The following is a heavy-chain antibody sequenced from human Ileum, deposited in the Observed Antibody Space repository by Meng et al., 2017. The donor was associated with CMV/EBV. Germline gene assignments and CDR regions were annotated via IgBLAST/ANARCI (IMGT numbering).Heavy chain of an antibody. CDR1: EGKFGDYG. D-gene: IGHD3-16*01. J-gene: IGHJ4*02. CDR2: ISRGESIR. V-gene: IGHV3-30*03. CDR3: ARDMFVGVPDYIDY. Sequence: ASEGKFGDYGMHWVRQVPGKGREWVAAISRGESIRLYSDSVKGRFTISRDNSKNTLSLQMNSLRDEDSALYYCARDMFVGVPDYIDYWGQGTLVTVSS.